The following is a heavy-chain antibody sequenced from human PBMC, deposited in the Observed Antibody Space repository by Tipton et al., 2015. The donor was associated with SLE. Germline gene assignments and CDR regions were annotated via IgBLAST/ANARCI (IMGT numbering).Heavy chain of an antibody. CDR1: GYSFTSYW. D-gene: IGHD7-27*01. V-gene: IGHV5-51*03. CDR2: IYPGNSDT. CDR3: ASPPQMTGDGTVFDI. Sequence: QLVQSGAEVKKAGESLKISCKASGYSFTSYWIGWVRQVPGKGLEWMGIIYPGNSDTRYSPSFQGQVTISADKSITTAYMQWSSLKASDPAMYYCASPPQMTGDGTVFDIWGQGTMVTGSP. J-gene: IGHJ3*02.